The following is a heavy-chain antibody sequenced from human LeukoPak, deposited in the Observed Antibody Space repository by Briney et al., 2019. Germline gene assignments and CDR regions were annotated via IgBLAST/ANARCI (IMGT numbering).Heavy chain of an antibody. D-gene: IGHD6-19*01. CDR1: GFTFSDYY. Sequence: GGSLRLSCAASGFTFSDYYMSWIRQAPGKGLEWVSYISSSSYTNYADSVKGRFTISRDNAKNSLYLQMNSLRAEDTAVYYCARDSGVAVAGTGWFDPWGQGTLVTVSS. CDR3: ARDSGVAVAGTGWFDP. J-gene: IGHJ5*02. CDR2: ISSSSYT. V-gene: IGHV3-11*06.